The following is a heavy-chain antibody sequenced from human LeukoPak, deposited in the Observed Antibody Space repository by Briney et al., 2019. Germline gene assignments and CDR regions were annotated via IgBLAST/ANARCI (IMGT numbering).Heavy chain of an antibody. CDR1: GFTFSSYS. CDR3: ARDPRDYYGMDV. V-gene: IGHV3-21*01. J-gene: IGHJ6*02. Sequence: GGSLRLSCAASGFTFSSYSMNWVRQAPGKGREGVSSISSSSSYIYYADSVKGRFTISRDNAKNSLYLQMNSLRAEDTAVYYCARDPRDYYGMDVWAKGPRSPSP. CDR2: ISSSSSYI.